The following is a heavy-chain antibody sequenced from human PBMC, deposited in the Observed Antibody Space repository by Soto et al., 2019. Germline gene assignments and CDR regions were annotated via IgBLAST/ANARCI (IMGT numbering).Heavy chain of an antibody. J-gene: IGHJ4*02. V-gene: IGHV4-34*01. CDR3: ARGRGAGAEELLFDY. CDR1: GGSFSGYY. CDR2: INHSGST. D-gene: IGHD2-15*01. Sequence: SETLSLTCAVYGGSFSGYYWSWIRQPPGKGLEWIGEINHSGSTNYNPSLKSRVTISVDTSKNQFSLKLSSVTAADTAVYYCARGRGAGAEELLFDYWGQGTLVTVSS.